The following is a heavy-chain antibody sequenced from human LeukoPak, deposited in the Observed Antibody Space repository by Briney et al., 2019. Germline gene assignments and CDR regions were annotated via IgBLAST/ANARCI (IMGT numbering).Heavy chain of an antibody. CDR3: TRRASTTRWFDP. CDR2: IKSDGSTT. D-gene: IGHD1-14*01. Sequence: GGSLRLSCAASGFTFSSYWMHWVRQAPGKGLVWVSLIKSDGSTTNYADSGKGRFTISRDNAENTLYLQMNSLRVEDTAVYYCTRRASTTRWFDPWGQGTLVTVSS. CDR1: GFTFSSYW. V-gene: IGHV3-74*01. J-gene: IGHJ5*02.